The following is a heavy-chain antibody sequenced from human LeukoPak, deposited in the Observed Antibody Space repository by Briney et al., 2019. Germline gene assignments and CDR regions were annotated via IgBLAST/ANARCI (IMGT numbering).Heavy chain of an antibody. V-gene: IGHV3-30*02. CDR2: IRYDGDKR. Sequence: HPGGSLRLSCAASGLSFSSYGMHWVRQAPGKGLEWVTFIRYDGDKRHYVDSVKGRFTVSRDNSRNTLYLQMNSLRVEDTAVYFCASTVLGRADWLDPWGQGTLVTVSS. CDR1: GLSFSSYG. CDR3: ASTVLGRADWLDP. D-gene: IGHD7-27*01. J-gene: IGHJ5*02.